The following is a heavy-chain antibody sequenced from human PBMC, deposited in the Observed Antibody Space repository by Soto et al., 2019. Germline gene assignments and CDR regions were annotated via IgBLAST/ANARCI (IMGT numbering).Heavy chain of an antibody. Sequence: QVQLVESGGGVVQPGRSLRLSCAACGFPFSSYGMHWLRQAPGKGLEWVAVISYDGSNKYYADSVKGRFTISRDNSKNTLYLQMNSLRAEDTAVYYCAKDLWGFLEWLLDYWGQGTLVTVSS. CDR2: ISYDGSNK. CDR1: GFPFSSYG. V-gene: IGHV3-30*18. D-gene: IGHD3-3*01. J-gene: IGHJ4*02. CDR3: AKDLWGFLEWLLDY.